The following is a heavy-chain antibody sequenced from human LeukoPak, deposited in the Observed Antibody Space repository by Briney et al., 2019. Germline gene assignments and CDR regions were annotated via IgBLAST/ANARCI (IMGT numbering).Heavy chain of an antibody. CDR2: INHSGST. D-gene: IGHD5-18*01. CDR1: GGSFSGYY. Sequence: PSETLSLTCAVYGGSFSGYYWSWIRHPPGKGLEWIGEINHSGSTNYNPSLKSRVTISVDTSKNQFSLKLSSVTAADTAVYYCARAVIQLWLKRWYFDLWGRGTLVTVSS. V-gene: IGHV4-34*01. CDR3: ARAVIQLWLKRWYFDL. J-gene: IGHJ2*01.